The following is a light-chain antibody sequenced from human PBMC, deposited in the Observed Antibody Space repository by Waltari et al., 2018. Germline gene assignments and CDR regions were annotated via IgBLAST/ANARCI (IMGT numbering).Light chain of an antibody. J-gene: IGKJ4*01. CDR2: WAS. CDR1: QSVLYSSNHQNY. CDR3: QQYYSTPLT. Sequence: DIVMTQSPASLAVSLGERATINCKSSQSVLYSSNHQNYFAWYQQKPGQPPKMLIYWASTRESGVPDRLSGSGSGTDFTLTISSLQAEDVAVYYCQQYYSTPLTFGGGTKVEIK. V-gene: IGKV4-1*01.